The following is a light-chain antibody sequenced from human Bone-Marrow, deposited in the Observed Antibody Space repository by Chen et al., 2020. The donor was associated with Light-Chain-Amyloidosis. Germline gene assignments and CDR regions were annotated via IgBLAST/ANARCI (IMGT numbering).Light chain of an antibody. CDR1: SSNIGAGYD. CDR3: QSYDLSLYGAV. J-gene: IGLJ2*01. CDR2: GNN. V-gene: IGLV1-40*01. Sequence: QSLLTQPPSVSGAPGHRVTISCTVSSSNIGAGYDVHWYQQLPGIAPKLLIYGNNNRPSGVPDRFSGSKSGTSASLAITGLQAEDEADYYCQSYDLSLYGAVFGGGTRVTVL.